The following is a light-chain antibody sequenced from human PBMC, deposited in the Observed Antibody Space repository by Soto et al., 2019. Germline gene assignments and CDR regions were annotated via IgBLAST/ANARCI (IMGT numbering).Light chain of an antibody. Sequence: EIVLTQSPGTLSLSLGERATLSCRASQSVSSNFLAWYQQQRGQAPRLLIDAASSGPTGIPEKFSGSGSGTDFTLTISRLEPEDFAVYYCQQYGSSPLRFGPGTKVDIK. CDR2: AAS. J-gene: IGKJ3*01. CDR3: QQYGSSPLR. V-gene: IGKV3-20*01. CDR1: QSVSSNF.